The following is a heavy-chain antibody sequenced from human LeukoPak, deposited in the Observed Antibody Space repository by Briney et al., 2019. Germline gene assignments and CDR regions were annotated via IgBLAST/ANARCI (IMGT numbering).Heavy chain of an antibody. J-gene: IGHJ4*02. CDR3: ARDPGGNWNYVPFEY. Sequence: SETLSLTCTVSGGSISSYYWSWIRQPPGKGLEWIGYIYYSGSTNYNPSLKSRVTISVDTSKNQFSLKLTSVTAADTAVYYCARDPGGNWNYVPFEYWGRGTLVTVSS. CDR2: IYYSGST. V-gene: IGHV4-59*12. CDR1: GGSISSYY. D-gene: IGHD1-7*01.